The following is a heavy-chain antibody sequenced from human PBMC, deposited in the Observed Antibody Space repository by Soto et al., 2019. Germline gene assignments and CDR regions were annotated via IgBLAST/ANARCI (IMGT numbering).Heavy chain of an antibody. V-gene: IGHV3-23*01. CDR3: ARDRAPKGVTPFYLDY. D-gene: IGHD3-10*01. CDR2: ISGSGGTT. CDR1: GLTFSSYA. J-gene: IGHJ4*02. Sequence: PGGSLRLSCAASGLTFSSYAMSWVRQAPGKGLEWVSTISGSGGTTYHADSVKGRFTISRDNSKGTLSLQMNSLRDEDTAVYYCARDRAPKGVTPFYLDYWGQGVLVTVSS.